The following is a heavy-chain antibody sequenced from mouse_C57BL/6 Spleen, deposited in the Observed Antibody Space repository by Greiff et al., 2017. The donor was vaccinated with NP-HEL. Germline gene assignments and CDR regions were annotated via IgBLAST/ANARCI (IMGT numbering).Heavy chain of an antibody. Sequence: VQLQQSGAELVRPGASVTLSCKASGYTFTDYEMHWVKQTPVHGLEWIGAIDPETGGTASNQKFKGKAILTADKSSSTAYMELRSLTSEDSAVYYCTRYHYYGSSYVNYFDYWGQGTTLTVSS. CDR1: GYTFTDYE. J-gene: IGHJ2*01. CDR2: IDPETGGT. D-gene: IGHD1-1*01. V-gene: IGHV1-15*01. CDR3: TRYHYYGSSYVNYFDY.